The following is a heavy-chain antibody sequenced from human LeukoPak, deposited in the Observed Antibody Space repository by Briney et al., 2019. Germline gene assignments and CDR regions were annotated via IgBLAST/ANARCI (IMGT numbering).Heavy chain of an antibody. D-gene: IGHD3-22*01. J-gene: IGHJ4*02. Sequence: SETLSLTCTVSGGSISSYYWSWIRQPPGKGLEWIGYIYYSGSTNYNPSPKSRVTISVDTSKNPFSLKLSSVTAADTAVYYCARGADSSGLFDYWGQGTLVTVSS. CDR3: ARGADSSGLFDY. CDR1: GGSISSYY. V-gene: IGHV4-59*01. CDR2: IYYSGST.